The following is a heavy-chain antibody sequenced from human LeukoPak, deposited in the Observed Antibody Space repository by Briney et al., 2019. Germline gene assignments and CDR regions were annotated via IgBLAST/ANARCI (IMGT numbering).Heavy chain of an antibody. CDR1: GGSFSGYY. D-gene: IGHD2-2*01. J-gene: IGHJ4*02. CDR3: AGGVIVVVPAALGY. CDR2: INHSGST. Sequence: SSETLSLTCAVYGGSFSGYYWSWIRQPPGKGLEWIGGINHSGSTNYNPSLKSRVTISVDTSKNQFSLKLSSVTAADTAVYYCAGGVIVVVPAALGYWGQGTLVTVSS. V-gene: IGHV4-34*01.